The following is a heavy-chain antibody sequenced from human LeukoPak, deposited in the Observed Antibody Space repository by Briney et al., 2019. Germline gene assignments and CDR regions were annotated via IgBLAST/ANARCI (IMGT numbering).Heavy chain of an antibody. CDR1: GFTFSSYA. J-gene: IGHJ4*02. V-gene: IGHV3-30*18. Sequence: GGSLRLSCAASGFTFSSYAMHWVRQSLGKGLEWVAGMSYDGFNKYYADSVKGRFTISRDNSKNTLYLQMNSLRAEDTAVYYCAKTKGYSYGYYFDYWGQGTLVTVSS. D-gene: IGHD5-18*01. CDR3: AKTKGYSYGYYFDY. CDR2: MSYDGFNK.